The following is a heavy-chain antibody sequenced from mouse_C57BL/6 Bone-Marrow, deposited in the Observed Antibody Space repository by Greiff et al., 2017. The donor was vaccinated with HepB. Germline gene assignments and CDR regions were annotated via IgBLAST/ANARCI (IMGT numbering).Heavy chain of an antibody. Sequence: VQWVESGAELARPGASVKLSCKASGYTFTSYGISWVKQRTGQGLEWIGEIYPRSGNTYYNEKFKGKATLTADKSSSTAYMELRSLTSEDSAVYFCARGYYGARFAYWGQGTLVTVSA. CDR1: GYTFTSYG. D-gene: IGHD1-1*01. V-gene: IGHV1-81*01. CDR3: ARGYYGARFAY. J-gene: IGHJ3*01. CDR2: IYPRSGNT.